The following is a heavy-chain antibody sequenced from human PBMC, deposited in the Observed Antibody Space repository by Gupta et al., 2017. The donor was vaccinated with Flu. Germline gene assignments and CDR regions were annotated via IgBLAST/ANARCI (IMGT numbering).Heavy chain of an antibody. D-gene: IGHD6-19*01. Sequence: QVHLVQSGAEVEKPGAAVKGTCKPFGATFTANWIHAVRQAPGQGLEWMGRINPNTGGTTYAQRFQGRVTMTRDTSISTAYMELTRLTSDDTAVYFCAGIAVTGTAGSFDIWGRGTMVTVSP. J-gene: IGHJ3*02. CDR3: AGIAVTGTAGSFDI. CDR1: GATFTANW. V-gene: IGHV1-2*06. CDR2: INPNTGGT.